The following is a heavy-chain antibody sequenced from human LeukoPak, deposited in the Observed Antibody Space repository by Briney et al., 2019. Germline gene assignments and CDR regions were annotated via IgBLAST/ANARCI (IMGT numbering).Heavy chain of an antibody. D-gene: IGHD3-22*01. CDR2: INHSGST. V-gene: IGHV4-34*01. CDR3: ARVQIVVSPGYYYYYYMDV. CDR1: GGSFSGYY. J-gene: IGHJ6*03. Sequence: PSETLSLTCAVYGGSFSGYYWSWIRQPPGKGLEWIGEINHSGSTNYNPSLKSRVTISVDTSKNQFSLKLSSVTAADTAVYYCARVQIVVSPGYYYYYYMDVWGKGTTVTVSS.